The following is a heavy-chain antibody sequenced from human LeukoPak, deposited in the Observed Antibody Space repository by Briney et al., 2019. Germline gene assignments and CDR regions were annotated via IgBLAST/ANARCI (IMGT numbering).Heavy chain of an antibody. CDR3: ARALVDGDPFDY. D-gene: IGHD4-17*01. CDR1: GGSISNFY. V-gene: IGHV4-59*01. Sequence: SETLSLTCTVSGGSISNFYWSWIRQPPGKGLEWIGNFYHRGSTNYNPSLKSRVTILVDTSKNQFSLRLSSVIAADTAVYYCARALVDGDPFDYWGQGTLVTVSS. CDR2: FYHRGST. J-gene: IGHJ4*02.